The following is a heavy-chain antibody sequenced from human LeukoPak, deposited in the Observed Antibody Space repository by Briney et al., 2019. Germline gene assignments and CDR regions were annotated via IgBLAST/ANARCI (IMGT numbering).Heavy chain of an antibody. CDR1: GFTFSSYA. D-gene: IGHD5-18*01. J-gene: IGHJ4*02. CDR2: ISSNGGST. V-gene: IGHV3-64*01. Sequence: GGSLRLSYAASGFTFSSYAMHWVRQAPGKGLEYVSAISSNGGSTYYANSVKGRFTISRDNSKNTLYLQMGSLRAEDMAVYYCARNLGPRVTLPFDYWGQGTLVTVSS. CDR3: ARNLGPRVTLPFDY.